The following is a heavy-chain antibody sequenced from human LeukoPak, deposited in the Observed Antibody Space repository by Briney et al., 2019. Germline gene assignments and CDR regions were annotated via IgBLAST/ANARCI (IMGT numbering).Heavy chain of an antibody. J-gene: IGHJ4*02. CDR3: AGSTFGGVIVLDY. V-gene: IGHV1-2*02. D-gene: IGHD3-16*02. CDR1: GYTFTGYY. CDR2: INPNSGGT. Sequence: ASVTVSCKASGYTFTGYYMHWVRQAPGQGLEWMGWINPNSGGTNYAQKFQGRVTMTRDTSISTAYMELSRLRSDDTAVYCCAGSTFGGVIVLDYWGQGTLVTVSS.